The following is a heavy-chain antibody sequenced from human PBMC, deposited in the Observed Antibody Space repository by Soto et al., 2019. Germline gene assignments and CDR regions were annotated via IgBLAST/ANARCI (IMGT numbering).Heavy chain of an antibody. Sequence: EVQLLESGGGLVQPGGSLRLSCAASGFTFSSYAMSWDRQAPGKGLEWVSAISGSGGSTYYADSVKGRFTISRDNSKDTLYLQMNSLRAEDTAVYYCAKDRVPVTAILTYYFDYWGQGTLVTVSS. V-gene: IGHV3-23*01. CDR2: ISGSGGST. CDR1: GFTFSSYA. CDR3: AKDRVPVTAILTYYFDY. D-gene: IGHD2-21*02. J-gene: IGHJ4*02.